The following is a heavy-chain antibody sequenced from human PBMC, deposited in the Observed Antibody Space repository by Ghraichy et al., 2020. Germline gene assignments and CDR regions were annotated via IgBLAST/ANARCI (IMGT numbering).Heavy chain of an antibody. CDR1: GFTFSSYA. J-gene: IGHJ4*02. CDR2: IRDSGGST. D-gene: IGHD3-10*01. V-gene: IGHV3-23*01. Sequence: GEYLNISCAASGFTFSSYAMSWVRQAPGKGLEWLSAIRDSGGSTYYADSVKGRFTISRDNSENTLFLQMNSLRVEDTAVYYCAKLSRYGSGIIIHPHGYWGQGTLVTVSS. CDR3: AKLSRYGSGIIIHPHGY.